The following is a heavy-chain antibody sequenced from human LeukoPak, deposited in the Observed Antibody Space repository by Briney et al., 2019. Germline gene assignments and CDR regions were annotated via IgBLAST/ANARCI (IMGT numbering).Heavy chain of an antibody. CDR3: ARDFPDYYGSGSYYNYPLFDY. CDR2: ISYDGSDK. J-gene: IGHJ4*02. Sequence: PGRSQRLSCAASGFTFSNYGMHWVRQAPGKGLEWVAVISYDGSDKYYADSVKGRFTISRDNAKNSLYLQMNSLRAEDTAVYYCARDFPDYYGSGSYYNYPLFDYWGQGTLVTVSS. V-gene: IGHV3-30*03. CDR1: GFTFSNYG. D-gene: IGHD3-10*01.